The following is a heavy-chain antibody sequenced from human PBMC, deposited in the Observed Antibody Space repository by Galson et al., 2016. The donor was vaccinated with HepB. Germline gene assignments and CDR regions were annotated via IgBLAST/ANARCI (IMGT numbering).Heavy chain of an antibody. D-gene: IGHD4-23*01. V-gene: IGHV3-30*03. CDR1: GFSFSSYG. Sequence: SLRLSCAASGFSFSSYGMHWVRQPPGKGLEWVALVSSDETNKFYADSVKGRFTISRDNSKNMLYLQMHSLGTEDTALYYCASDHGGNPGSDYWGQGTLVTVSS. CDR2: VSSDETNK. J-gene: IGHJ4*02. CDR3: ASDHGGNPGSDY.